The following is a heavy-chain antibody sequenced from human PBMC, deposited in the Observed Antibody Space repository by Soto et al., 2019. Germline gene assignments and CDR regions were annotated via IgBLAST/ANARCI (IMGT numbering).Heavy chain of an antibody. CDR2: IRSKAYGGTT. J-gene: IGHJ6*02. V-gene: IGHV3-49*04. CDR3: TRDPRPRITIFGVVINSYYYYYGMDV. Sequence: LRLSCTASGFTFGDYAMSWVRQAPGKGLEWVGFIRSKAYGGTTEYAASVKGRFTISRDDPKSIAYLQMNSLKTEDTVVYYCTRDPRPRITIFGVVINSYYYYYGMDVWGQGTTVTVSS. D-gene: IGHD3-3*01. CDR1: GFTFGDYA.